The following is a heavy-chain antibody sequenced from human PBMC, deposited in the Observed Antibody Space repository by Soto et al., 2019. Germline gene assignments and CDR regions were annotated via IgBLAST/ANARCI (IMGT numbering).Heavy chain of an antibody. CDR3: ARHVSGSGCRSACDI. CDR2: IYPGDSDT. J-gene: IGHJ3*02. V-gene: IGHV5-51*01. Sequence: EVQLVQSGVEVKTPGESLKISCKGSGYNFPTYWIGWVRQMPGKGLEWMGIIYPGDSDTRYSPSFQGQVTISADKSISTACLQWSSLKASDTAMYYCARHVSGSGCRSACDIWGQGTMVIVSS. D-gene: IGHD6-19*01. CDR1: GYNFPTYW.